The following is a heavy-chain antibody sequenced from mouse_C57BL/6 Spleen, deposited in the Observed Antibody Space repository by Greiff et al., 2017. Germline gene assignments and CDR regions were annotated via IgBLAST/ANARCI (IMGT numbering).Heavy chain of an antibody. V-gene: IGHV1-82*01. CDR3: ARDSSGYVDTMDY. J-gene: IGHJ4*01. D-gene: IGHD3-2*02. CDR2: IYPGDGAT. Sequence: VKLMESGPELVKPGASVKISCTASGYAFSSSWMNWVKQRPGKGLEWIGWIYPGDGATYYNGKFKGKATLTADKSSSTAYMQLSSLTSKASAVSVCARDSSGYVDTMDYWGQGTSVTVSS. CDR1: GYAFSSSW.